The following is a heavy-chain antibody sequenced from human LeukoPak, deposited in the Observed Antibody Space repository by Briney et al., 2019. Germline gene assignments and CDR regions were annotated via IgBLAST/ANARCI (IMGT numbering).Heavy chain of an antibody. CDR3: AKDTGATGDY. CDR2: ISYDGSNK. D-gene: IGHD1-26*01. Sequence: GGSLRLSCAASGFTFSSYGMHWVRQAPGKGLEWVAVISYDGSNKYYADSVEGRFAISRDNSKNTLYLQMNSLRAEDTAVYYCAKDTGATGDYWGQGTLVTVSS. V-gene: IGHV3-30*18. CDR1: GFTFSSYG. J-gene: IGHJ4*02.